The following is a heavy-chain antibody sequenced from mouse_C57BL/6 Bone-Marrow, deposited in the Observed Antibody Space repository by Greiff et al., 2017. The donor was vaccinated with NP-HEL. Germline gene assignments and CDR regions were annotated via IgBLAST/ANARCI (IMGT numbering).Heavy chain of an antibody. CDR1: GYSFTDYN. V-gene: IGHV1-39*01. J-gene: IGHJ1*03. CDR3: ARGLYCSSWGYFDV. D-gene: IGHD1-1*01. CDR2: INTNYGTT. Sequence: EVQLVESGPELVKPGASVKISCKASGYSFTDYNMNWVKQSNGKSLEWIGVINTNYGTTSYNQKFKGKATLTVDQSSSTAYMPLNSLTSEDSAVYYCARGLYCSSWGYFDVWGTGTTVTVSS.